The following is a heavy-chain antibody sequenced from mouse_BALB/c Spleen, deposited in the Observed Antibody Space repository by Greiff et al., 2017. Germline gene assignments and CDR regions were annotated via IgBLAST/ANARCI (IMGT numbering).Heavy chain of an antibody. V-gene: IGHV1-69*02. J-gene: IGHJ2*01. CDR1: GYTFTSYW. CDR3: TRWDYAFDY. CDR2: IYPSDSYT. Sequence: QVQLQQPGAELVRPGASVKLSCKASGYTFTSYWINWVKQRPGQGLEWIGNIYPSDSYTNYNQKFKDKATLTVDKSSSTAYMQLSSPTSEDSAVYYCTRWDYAFDYWGQGTTLTVSS. D-gene: IGHD2-4*01.